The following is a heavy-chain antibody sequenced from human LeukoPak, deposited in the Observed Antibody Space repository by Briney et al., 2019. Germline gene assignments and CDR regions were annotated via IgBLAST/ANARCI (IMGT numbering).Heavy chain of an antibody. Sequence: GGSLRLSCAASGFTVSSNYMSWVRQAPGKGLEWVSVIYSGGSTYYADSVKGRFTISRDNSKNALYLQMNTLRAEDTAVYFCAKSPVSSCRGSFCYPFDYWGQGNLVAVSS. D-gene: IGHD2-15*01. CDR2: IYSGGST. V-gene: IGHV3-53*01. CDR1: GFTVSSNY. CDR3: AKSPVSSCRGSFCYPFDY. J-gene: IGHJ4*02.